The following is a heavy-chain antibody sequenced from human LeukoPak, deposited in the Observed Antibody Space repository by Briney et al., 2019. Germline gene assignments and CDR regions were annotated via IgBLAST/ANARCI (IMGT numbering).Heavy chain of an antibody. V-gene: IGHV3-43D*04. CDR2: ISWDGGST. CDR3: AKAYSGYDSYFDY. CDR1: GFTFYDYA. J-gene: IGHJ4*02. Sequence: GGFLRLSCAASGFTFYDYAMHWVRHAPGKGLEWVSLISWDGGSTYYADSVKGRFTISRDNSKNSLYLQMNSLRAEDTALYYCAKAYSGYDSYFDYWGQGTLVTVSS. D-gene: IGHD5-12*01.